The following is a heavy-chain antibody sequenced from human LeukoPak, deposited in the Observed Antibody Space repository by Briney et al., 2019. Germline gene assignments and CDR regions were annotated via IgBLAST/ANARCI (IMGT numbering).Heavy chain of an antibody. CDR2: FNRMSGGT. D-gene: IGHD2-8*01. Sequence: GGSLRLSCVASGFNFSNSAMSWVRQAPGKGLEWVSSFNRMSGGTSYADSVKGRFTISRDNSKNTLYLQMNILRAEDTAVYYCAKVVHRYGTIRFDSRGRGTLVTVSS. V-gene: IGHV3-23*01. J-gene: IGHJ4*02. CDR3: AKVVHRYGTIRFDS. CDR1: GFNFSNSA.